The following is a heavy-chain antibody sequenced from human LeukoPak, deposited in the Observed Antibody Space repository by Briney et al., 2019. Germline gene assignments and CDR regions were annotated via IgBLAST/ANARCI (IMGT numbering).Heavy chain of an antibody. CDR1: GFTFNSYA. CDR3: ARHRSSWLIDY. D-gene: IGHD6-6*01. J-gene: IGHJ4*02. V-gene: IGHV3-23*01. CDR2: ISDSGGNT. Sequence: GSLTLSCAASGFTFNSYAMSWVRQAPWERLQWVSGISDSGGNTYYADSVRGRFTISRDNSKNTLYLQMNSLRAEDTAVYYCARHRSSWLIDYRGQGTLVTVSS.